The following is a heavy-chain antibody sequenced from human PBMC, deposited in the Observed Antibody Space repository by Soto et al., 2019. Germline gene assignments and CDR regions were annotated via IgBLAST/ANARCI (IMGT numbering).Heavy chain of an antibody. Sequence: ASVKVSCKASGFTFTSSAMQWVRQARGQRLEWIGWIVVGSGNTNYAQKFQERVTITGDMSTSTAYMELSSLRSEDTAVYYCAAVGYYDSSGYYSYYYYGMDVWGQGTTVTVSS. CDR3: AAVGYYDSSGYYSYYYYGMDV. CDR1: GFTFTSSA. CDR2: IVVGSGNT. J-gene: IGHJ6*02. D-gene: IGHD3-22*01. V-gene: IGHV1-58*02.